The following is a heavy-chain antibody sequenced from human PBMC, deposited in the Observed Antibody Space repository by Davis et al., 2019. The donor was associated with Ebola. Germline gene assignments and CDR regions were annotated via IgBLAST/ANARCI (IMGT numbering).Heavy chain of an antibody. V-gene: IGHV3-21*01. CDR2: ISSSSSYI. D-gene: IGHD6-6*01. J-gene: IGHJ4*02. CDR1: GFTFSNFW. CDR3: ARDSSEYSSSSQVYFDY. Sequence: GGSLRLSCAASGFTFSNFWMHWVRQAPGKGLEWVSSISSSSSYIYYADSVKGRFTISRDNAKNSLYLQMNSLRAEDTAVYYCARDSSEYSSSSQVYFDYWGQGTLVTVSS.